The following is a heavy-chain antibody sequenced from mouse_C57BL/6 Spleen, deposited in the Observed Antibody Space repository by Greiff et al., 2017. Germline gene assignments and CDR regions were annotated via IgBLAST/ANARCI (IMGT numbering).Heavy chain of an antibody. V-gene: IGHV1-82*01. CDR2: IYPGDGDT. CDR3: ARGGTTDWYFDV. J-gene: IGHJ1*03. Sequence: VKLMESGPELVKPGASVKISCKASGYAFSSSWMNWVKQRPGKGLEWIGRIYPGDGDTNYNGKFKGKATLTADKSSSPAYMQLSSLTSEDSAVYFCARGGTTDWYFDVWGTGTTVTVSS. CDR1: GYAFSSSW. D-gene: IGHD1-1*01.